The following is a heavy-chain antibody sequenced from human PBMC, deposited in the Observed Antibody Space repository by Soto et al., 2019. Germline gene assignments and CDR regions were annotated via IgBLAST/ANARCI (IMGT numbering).Heavy chain of an antibody. D-gene: IGHD3-3*01. CDR1: GFTFSSYA. Sequence: GGSLRLSCAASGFTFSSYAMHWVRQAPGKGLEWVAVISYDGSNKYYADSVKGRFTISRDNSKNTLYLQMNSLRAEDTAVYYCARDRGITIFGVVIKSWYGMDVWGQGTTVTVSS. V-gene: IGHV3-30-3*01. J-gene: IGHJ6*02. CDR2: ISYDGSNK. CDR3: ARDRGITIFGVVIKSWYGMDV.